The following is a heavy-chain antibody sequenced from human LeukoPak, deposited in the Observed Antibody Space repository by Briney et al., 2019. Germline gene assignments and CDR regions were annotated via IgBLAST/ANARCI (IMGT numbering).Heavy chain of an antibody. J-gene: IGHJ6*02. V-gene: IGHV3-9*01. CDR3: ARESRIAAAGTRYYYYYYGMDV. CDR1: GFTFDDYA. D-gene: IGHD6-13*01. Sequence: PGRSLRLSCAASGFTFDDYAMHWVRQAPGKGLEWVSGISWNSGSIGYAGSVKDRFTISRDNAKNSLYLQMNSLRAEDTAVYYCARESRIAAAGTRYYYYYYGMDVWGQGTTVTVSS. CDR2: ISWNSGSI.